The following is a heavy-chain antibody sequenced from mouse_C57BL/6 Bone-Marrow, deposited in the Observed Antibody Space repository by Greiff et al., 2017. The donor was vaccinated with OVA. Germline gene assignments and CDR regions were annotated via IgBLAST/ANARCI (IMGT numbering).Heavy chain of an antibody. J-gene: IGHJ4*01. Sequence: VQLQQSGPELVKPGASVKISCKASGYEFSSSWMNWVKQRPGKGLEWIGRIYPGDGDTNYTGNFKGKATLTADKSSSTAYMPLSSLTSEDSAVYFCARWGYSYGSSPYYAMDYWGHGPSVTVSS. D-gene: IGHD1-1*01. CDR2: IYPGDGDT. CDR1: GYEFSSSW. CDR3: ARWGYSYGSSPYYAMDY. V-gene: IGHV1-82*01.